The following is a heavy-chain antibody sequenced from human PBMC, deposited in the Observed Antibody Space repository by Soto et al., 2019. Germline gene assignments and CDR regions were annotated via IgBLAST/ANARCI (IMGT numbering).Heavy chain of an antibody. D-gene: IGHD4-4*01. CDR1: GFTFSNAW. CDR3: TTEFWTTVTPPLTDDDY. CDR2: IKSKTDGGTT. J-gene: IGHJ4*02. V-gene: IGHV3-15*01. Sequence: PGGSLRLSCAASGFTFSNAWMSWVREAPGKGLEWVGRIKSKTDGGTTDYAAPVKGRSTISRDDSKNTLYLQMNSLKTEDTAVYYCTTEFWTTVTPPLTDDDYWGQGTLVTVSS.